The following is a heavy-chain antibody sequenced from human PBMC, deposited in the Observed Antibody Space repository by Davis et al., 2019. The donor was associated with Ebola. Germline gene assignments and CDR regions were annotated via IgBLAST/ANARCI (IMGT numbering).Heavy chain of an antibody. Sequence: ASVKVSCKASGGTFSSYAMHWVRQAPRQGLEWMGWINPHTGNTNYAQNVQGRVTMTTDTSTSTAYMEVGSLKSDDTAVYYCARAQFPTTSDHWGQGTLVTVSS. J-gene: IGHJ4*02. CDR2: INPHTGNT. CDR1: GGTFSSYA. V-gene: IGHV1-18*01. D-gene: IGHD1-1*01. CDR3: ARAQFPTTSDH.